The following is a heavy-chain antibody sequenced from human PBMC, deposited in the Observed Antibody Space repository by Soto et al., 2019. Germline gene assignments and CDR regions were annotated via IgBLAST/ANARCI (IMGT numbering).Heavy chain of an antibody. J-gene: IGHJ4*02. Sequence: QVQLVPSGAEVKKPGASVKVSCKASGYTFTSYGISWVRQAPGQGLEWMGWISAYNGNTNYAQKLQGRVTMTTDTATSTAYMELRSLRSDDTAVYYCARDAGITGTTYYFDYWGQGTLVTVSS. CDR3: ARDAGITGTTYYFDY. V-gene: IGHV1-18*01. CDR2: ISAYNGNT. D-gene: IGHD1-7*01. CDR1: GYTFTSYG.